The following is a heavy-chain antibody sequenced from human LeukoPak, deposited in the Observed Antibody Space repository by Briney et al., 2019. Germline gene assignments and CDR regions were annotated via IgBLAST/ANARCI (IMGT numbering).Heavy chain of an antibody. CDR2: IYYSGST. CDR3: ASSLTGETIDY. CDR1: GGPISSYY. D-gene: IGHD7-27*01. Sequence: SETLSLTCTVSGGPISSYYWSWIRQPPGKGLEWIGYIYYSGSTNYNPSLKSRVTISVDTSKNQFSLKLSSVTAADTAVYYCASSLTGETIDYWGQGTLVTVSS. V-gene: IGHV4-59*08. J-gene: IGHJ4*02.